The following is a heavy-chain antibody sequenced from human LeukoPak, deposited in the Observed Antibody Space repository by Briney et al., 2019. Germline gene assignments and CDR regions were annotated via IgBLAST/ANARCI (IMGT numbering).Heavy chain of an antibody. D-gene: IGHD5-18*01. CDR1: GGSFSGYY. CDR3: ASPRGYSYGWGYYFDY. CDR2: INHSGST. J-gene: IGHJ4*02. V-gene: IGHV4-34*01. Sequence: SETLSLTCAVYGGSFSGYYWSWIRHPPGKGLECIGEINHSGSTNYNPSLKSRVTISVDTSKNQFSLKLSSVTAADTAVYYCASPRGYSYGWGYYFDYWGQGTLVTVSS.